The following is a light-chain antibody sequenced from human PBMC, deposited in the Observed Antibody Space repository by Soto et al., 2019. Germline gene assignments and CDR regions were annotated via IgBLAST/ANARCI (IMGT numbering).Light chain of an antibody. V-gene: IGKV3-15*01. CDR3: QQYHNWWT. CDR1: QGVSSN. CDR2: GAS. Sequence: IQMTQSPSTLSASPGERATLSCRASQGVSSNLVWYQQKPGQPPRLLIYGASTILTGIPARFSGSGSGTQFTLTIRSLQSEDFAVYYCQQYHNWWTFRQGNKVDIK. J-gene: IGKJ1*01.